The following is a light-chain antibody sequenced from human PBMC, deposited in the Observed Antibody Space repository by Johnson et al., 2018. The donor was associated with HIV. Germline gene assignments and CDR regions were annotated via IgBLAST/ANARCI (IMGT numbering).Light chain of an antibody. CDR3: ATWDSSLSAGV. CDR2: DND. CDR1: TSNIGDHS. V-gene: IGLV1-51*02. Sequence: QSVLSQPPSVSAAPGRWVTVSCSGTTSNIGDHSVSWFQHLPGAAPKLLIYDNDRRPSGVPDRFSGSKSAASATLDITGLQSGDEGDYYCATWDSSLSAGVFGTGTKVTVL. J-gene: IGLJ1*01.